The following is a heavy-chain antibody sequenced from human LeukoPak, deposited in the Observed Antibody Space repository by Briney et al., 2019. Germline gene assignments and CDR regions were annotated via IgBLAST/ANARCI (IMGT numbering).Heavy chain of an antibody. Sequence: QPGRSLRLSCAASGFTFSSYGMHWVRQAPGKGLEWVAVISYDGSNKYYADSVKGRFTISRDNSKNTLYLQMNSLRAEDTAVYYCARGESLGWDWGQGTLVTVSS. D-gene: IGHD1-26*01. V-gene: IGHV3-30*03. CDR3: ARGESLGWD. J-gene: IGHJ4*02. CDR1: GFTFSSYG. CDR2: ISYDGSNK.